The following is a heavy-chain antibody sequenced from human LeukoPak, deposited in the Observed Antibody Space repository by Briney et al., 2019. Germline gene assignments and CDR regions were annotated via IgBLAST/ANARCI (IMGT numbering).Heavy chain of an antibody. V-gene: IGHV4-39*01. CDR2: IYYSGST. D-gene: IGHD4-11*01. CDR3: ATQETTTDY. CDR1: GGSISSSSYY. J-gene: IGHJ4*02. Sequence: SETLSLTCTVSGGSISSSSYYWGWIRQPPGKGLEWIGSIYYSGSTYYNPSLKSRVTISVDTSKNQFSLKLSSVTATDTVVYYCATQETTTDYWGQGTLVTVSS.